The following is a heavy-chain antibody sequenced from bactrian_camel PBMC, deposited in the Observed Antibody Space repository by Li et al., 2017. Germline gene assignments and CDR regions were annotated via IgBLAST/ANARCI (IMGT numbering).Heavy chain of an antibody. V-gene: IGHV3S31*01. CDR2: QRDAAT. Sequence: VQLVESGGDFVQPGGSLRLSCEASRPQPQDTASLYTFDSACMGWFRQAPGKEPEGVAAQRDAATYYADSVKGRFTISKDNAENTLYLQMNSLKPEDTAMYYCAAVNRRFTMYGPLKKNEYKDWGRGTQVTVS. J-gene: IGHJ4*01. CDR1: RPQPQDTASLYTFDSAC. CDR3: AAVNRRFTMYGPLKKNEYKD. D-gene: IGHD6*01.